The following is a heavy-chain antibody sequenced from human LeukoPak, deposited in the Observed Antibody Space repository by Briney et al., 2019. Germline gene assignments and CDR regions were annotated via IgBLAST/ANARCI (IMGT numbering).Heavy chain of an antibody. CDR3: AREGYDSSGYYLDY. CDR1: CS. Sequence: CSMNWVRQAPEKGLEWVSSISSSSSYIYYADSVKGRFTISRDNAKNSLYLQMNSLRAEDTAVYYCAREGYDSSGYYLDYWGQGTLVTVSS. CDR2: ISSSSSYI. V-gene: IGHV3-21*01. J-gene: IGHJ4*02. D-gene: IGHD3-22*01.